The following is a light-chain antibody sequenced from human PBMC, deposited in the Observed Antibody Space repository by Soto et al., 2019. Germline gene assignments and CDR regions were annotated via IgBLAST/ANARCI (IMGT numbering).Light chain of an antibody. CDR1: SSDGGGYNY. Sequence: SVLTQPASVSGSPGQSITISCTGTSSDGGGYNYVSWYQQHPGKAPKLMIYEVSNRPSGVSNRFSGSKSGNTASLTISGLQAEDEADYYCSSYTSSSTLNYVFGTGTKVTVL. J-gene: IGLJ1*01. CDR2: EVS. CDR3: SSYTSSSTLNYV. V-gene: IGLV2-14*01.